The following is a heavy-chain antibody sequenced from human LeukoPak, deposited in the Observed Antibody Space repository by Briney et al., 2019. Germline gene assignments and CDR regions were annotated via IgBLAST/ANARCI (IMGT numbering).Heavy chain of an antibody. CDR2: INSDGSST. CDR1: GFTFSSYW. D-gene: IGHD2-2*01. CDR3: AKSGKYQLLYYYYYMDV. Sequence: PGGSLRLSCAASGFTFSSYWMHWVRQAPGKGLVWVSRINSDGSSTSYADSVKGRFTISRDNAKNTLYLQMNSLRAEDTAVYYCAKSGKYQLLYYYYYMDVWGKGTTVTVSS. J-gene: IGHJ6*03. V-gene: IGHV3-74*01.